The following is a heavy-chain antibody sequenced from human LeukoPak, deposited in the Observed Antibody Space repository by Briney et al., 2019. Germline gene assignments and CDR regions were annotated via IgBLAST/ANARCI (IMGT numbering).Heavy chain of an antibody. V-gene: IGHV4-34*01. D-gene: IGHD6-13*01. CDR1: GGSFSGYY. Sequence: SETLSLTCAVYGGSFSGYYWSWIRQPPGKGLEWIGEINHSGSTNYNPSLKSRVTISVDTSKNQFSLKLSSVTAADTAVYYCARLQTRAAAGTVWGQGTLVTVSS. CDR2: INHSGST. CDR3: ARLQTRAAAGTV. J-gene: IGHJ4*02.